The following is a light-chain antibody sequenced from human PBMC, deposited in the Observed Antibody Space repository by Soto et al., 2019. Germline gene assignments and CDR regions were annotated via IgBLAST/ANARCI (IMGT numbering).Light chain of an antibody. V-gene: IGKV3-20*01. CDR2: GAS. Sequence: EIALTQPPGTLSLSPAERATLSRRATQSVSNNYLAWYQQKPGQAPRLLIYGASNRATGIPDRFSGSGSGTDFTLTISRLEPEDFAVYYCQQYGSSGTFGQGTKVDIK. J-gene: IGKJ1*01. CDR3: QQYGSSGT. CDR1: QSVSNNY.